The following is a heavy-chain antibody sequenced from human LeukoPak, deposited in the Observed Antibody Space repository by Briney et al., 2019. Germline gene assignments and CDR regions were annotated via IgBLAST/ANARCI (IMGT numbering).Heavy chain of an antibody. CDR3: ARLLGYCSSTSCKGAFDI. V-gene: IGHV4-38-2*01. J-gene: IGHJ3*02. CDR1: GYSISSGYY. D-gene: IGHD2-2*01. Sequence: SETLSLTCAVSGYSISSGYYWGWIRQPPGKGLEWIGSIYHSGSTYYNPSLKGRVTISVDTSKNQFSLKLSSVTAADTAVYYCARLLGYCSSTSCKGAFDIWGQGTMVTVSS. CDR2: IYHSGST.